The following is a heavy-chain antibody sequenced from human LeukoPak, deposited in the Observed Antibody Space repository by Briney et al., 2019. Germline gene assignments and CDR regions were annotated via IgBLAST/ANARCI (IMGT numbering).Heavy chain of an antibody. Sequence: GGSLRLSCAASGFTFSAYWMHWVRQVPGKGLVWVSRIHREGTTTIYADSVKGRFTISRDNGKNTLYLHMNSLRADDTAVYYCARDSDRLLFDYWGQGTLVTVSS. CDR2: IHREGTTT. J-gene: IGHJ4*02. V-gene: IGHV3-74*01. CDR1: GFTFSAYW. D-gene: IGHD3-9*01. CDR3: ARDSDRLLFDY.